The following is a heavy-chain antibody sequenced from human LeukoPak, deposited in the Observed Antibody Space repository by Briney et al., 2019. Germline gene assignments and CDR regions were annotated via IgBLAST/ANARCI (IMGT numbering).Heavy chain of an antibody. J-gene: IGHJ4*02. D-gene: IGHD5-18*01. CDR2: FDPEDGET. CDR3: ATTRKRGYSYGYYFDY. CDR1: GYTLTELS. V-gene: IGHV1-24*01. Sequence: ASVKVSCKVSGYTLTELSMHWVRQAPGKGLEWMGGFDPEDGETIYAQKFQGRVTMTEDTSTDTAYMELSSLRSEDTAVYYCATTRKRGYSYGYYFDYWGQGTLVTVSP.